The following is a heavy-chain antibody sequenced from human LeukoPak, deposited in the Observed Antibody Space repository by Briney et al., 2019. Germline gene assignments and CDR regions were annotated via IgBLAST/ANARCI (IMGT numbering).Heavy chain of an antibody. CDR3: ARVRMMTTVTTDWFDP. V-gene: IGHV3-21*04. Sequence: GGSLRLSCAGSGFTFSRYSMIWVRQAPGKGLECVSSISSTSSHIYDADSVTGRFSISRDNARNSLSLQMNSLRVEDTAVYYCARVRMMTTVTTDWFDPWGQGTLVTVSS. J-gene: IGHJ5*02. CDR1: GFTFSRYS. D-gene: IGHD4-17*01. CDR2: ISSTSSHI.